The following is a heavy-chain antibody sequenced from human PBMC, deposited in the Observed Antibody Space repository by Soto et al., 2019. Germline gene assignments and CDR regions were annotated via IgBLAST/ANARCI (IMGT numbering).Heavy chain of an antibody. V-gene: IGHV4-30-4*01. D-gene: IGHD3-3*01. CDR2: IYYSGST. CDR1: GGSISSSDYY. J-gene: IGHJ6*02. CDR3: ARGGFWSGPSNGMDV. Sequence: QVQLQESGPGLVKPSQTLSLACNVSGGSISSSDYYWTWIRQPPGKGLEWIGYIYYSGSTSYNPSLKSRVSLSVDASKNQFSLKVSSSTAADTAVYFCARGGFWSGPSNGMDVWGQGTTVTVSS.